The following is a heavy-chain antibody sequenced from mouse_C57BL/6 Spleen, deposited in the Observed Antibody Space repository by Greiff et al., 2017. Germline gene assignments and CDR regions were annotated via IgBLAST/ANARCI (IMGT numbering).Heavy chain of an antibody. CDR3: GIFYDGYYVYAMDY. CDR1: GFTFSDYG. Sequence: EVKLMESGGGLVKPGGSLKLSCAASGFTFSDYGMHWVRQAPEKGLEWVAYISRGSSIIYYEDTVKGRVTIARDNAKNTLFLHMTSLRSEDTAMYYCGIFYDGYYVYAMDYWGQGTSVTVSS. J-gene: IGHJ4*01. V-gene: IGHV5-17*01. D-gene: IGHD2-3*01. CDR2: ISRGSSII.